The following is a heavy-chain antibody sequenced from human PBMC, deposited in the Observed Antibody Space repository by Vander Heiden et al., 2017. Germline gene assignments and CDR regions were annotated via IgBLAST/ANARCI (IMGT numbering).Heavy chain of an antibody. J-gene: IGHJ5*02. V-gene: IGHV3-23*01. CDR1: GFPFRSYA. Sequence: EVQLLESGGGLVRPGGSLRLPCEASGFPFRSYAMHWVRQAPGKGLECVSAISGSGGSTYYADSVKGRFTISRDNSKNTLYLQMNSLRAEDTAVYYCAKVAVAVLRNWFDPWGQGTLVTVSS. CDR2: ISGSGGST. CDR3: AKVAVAVLRNWFDP. D-gene: IGHD6-19*01.